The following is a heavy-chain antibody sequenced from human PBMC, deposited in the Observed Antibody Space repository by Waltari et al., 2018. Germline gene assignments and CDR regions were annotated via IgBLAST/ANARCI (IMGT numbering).Heavy chain of an antibody. CDR3: ARSGSSSPFDY. D-gene: IGHD3-10*01. J-gene: IGHJ4*02. V-gene: IGHV3-13*01. CDR1: GFTFSSYD. CDR2: IGTAGDT. Sequence: EVQLVESGGGLVQPGGSLRLSCAASGFTFSSYDMHWVRQATGKGLEWVSAIGTAGDTYYPGSVKGRFTISRENAKNSLYLQMNSLRAEDTAVYYCARSGSSSPFDYWGQGTLVTVSS.